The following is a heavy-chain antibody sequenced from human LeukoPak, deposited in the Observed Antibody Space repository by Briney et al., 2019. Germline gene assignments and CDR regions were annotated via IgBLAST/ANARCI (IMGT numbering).Heavy chain of an antibody. CDR2: ISSSGSTI. CDR1: GFTFRSYE. D-gene: IGHD5-24*01. Sequence: GGSLRLSCAASGFTFRSYEMNWVRQAPGKGLEWVSFISSSGSTIYYADSVKGRFTISRDNAKNSLYLQMNSLRAEDTAVYYCVDGTPFGYWGQGTLVTVSS. J-gene: IGHJ4*02. CDR3: VDGTPFGY. V-gene: IGHV3-48*03.